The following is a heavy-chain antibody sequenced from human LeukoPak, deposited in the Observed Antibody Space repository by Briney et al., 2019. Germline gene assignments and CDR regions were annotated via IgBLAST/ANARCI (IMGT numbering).Heavy chain of an antibody. CDR3: ATAHDYGDYDYYYGMDV. J-gene: IGHJ6*02. D-gene: IGHD4-17*01. Sequence: SVKVSCKASGGTFSSYAISWVRQAPGQGLEWMGRIIPILGISNYAQKFQGRVTITADKSTSTAYMELSSLRSEDTAVYYCATAHDYGDYDYYYGMDVWGQGTTVTVSS. CDR2: IIPILGIS. V-gene: IGHV1-69*04. CDR1: GGTFSSYA.